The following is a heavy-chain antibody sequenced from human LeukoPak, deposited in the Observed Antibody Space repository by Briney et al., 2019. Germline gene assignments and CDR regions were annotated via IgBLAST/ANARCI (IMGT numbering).Heavy chain of an antibody. D-gene: IGHD4-17*01. CDR1: GDSISSGDYY. J-gene: IGHJ4*02. CDR3: ARRPPWDGDYPPYFDY. CDR2: ISSSGST. V-gene: IGHV4-61*02. Sequence: PSETLSLTCTVSGDSISSGDYYWSWIRQPAGKGLEWIGRISSSGSTNYNPSLKSRVTISVDTSKNQFSLKLSSVTAADTAVYYCARRPPWDGDYPPYFDYWGQGTLVTVSS.